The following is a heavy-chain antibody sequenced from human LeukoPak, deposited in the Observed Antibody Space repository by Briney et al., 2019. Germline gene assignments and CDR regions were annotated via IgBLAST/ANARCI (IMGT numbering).Heavy chain of an antibody. Sequence: ASVKVSCKASGYTFTGYYLHWVRQAPGQGLEWMGWIYPKTGGTSYAQKFQGRVTMTRDTSISTAYMELSRLNSDDTAVYYCARDLGAPSAPDYWGQGALVSVSS. J-gene: IGHJ4*02. CDR3: ARDLGAPSAPDY. D-gene: IGHD3-3*01. CDR2: IYPKTGGT. CDR1: GYTFTGYY. V-gene: IGHV1-2*02.